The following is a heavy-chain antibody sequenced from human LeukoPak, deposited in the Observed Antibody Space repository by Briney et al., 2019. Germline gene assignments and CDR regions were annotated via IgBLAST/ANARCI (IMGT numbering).Heavy chain of an antibody. CDR1: GFTFSGNS. J-gene: IGHJ3*02. D-gene: IGHD4-23*01. Sequence: GGPLRLSCAASGFTFSGNSLTWAGRAPGRGLDGASSISSSSSYIYYADSVKGRFTISRDNAKNSLYLQMNSLRAEDTAVYYCVLTVVTPDAFDIWGQGTMVTVSS. CDR3: VLTVVTPDAFDI. CDR2: ISSSSSYI. V-gene: IGHV3-21*01.